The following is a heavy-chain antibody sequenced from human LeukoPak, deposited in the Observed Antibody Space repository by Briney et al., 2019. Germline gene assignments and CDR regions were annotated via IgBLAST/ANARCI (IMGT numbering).Heavy chain of an antibody. CDR3: ARGGHYASGNTHLDF. CDR1: GFTFSRYS. D-gene: IGHD3-10*01. J-gene: IGHJ4*02. CDR2: ISSSSSYI. V-gene: IGHV3-21*01. Sequence: GGSLRLSCAASGFTFSRYSMNWVRQAPGKGLEWVSSISSSSSYIYYADSVKGRFTISRDNAKNSLYLQMNSLRADDTAVYYCARGGHYASGNTHLDFWGQGTLVTVSS.